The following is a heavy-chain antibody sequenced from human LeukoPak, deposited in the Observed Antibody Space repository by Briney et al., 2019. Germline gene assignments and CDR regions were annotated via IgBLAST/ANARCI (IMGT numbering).Heavy chain of an antibody. Sequence: TGGSLRLSCAASGFTFSSYDMHWVRQATGKGLEWVSIIGPAGDPYYSGAVKGRFTISRENAKTSLYLQMNSLRAGDTAVYYCVRGVNDAFDLWGQGTMVIVSS. J-gene: IGHJ3*01. CDR2: IGPAGDP. V-gene: IGHV3-13*05. CDR1: GFTFSSYD. D-gene: IGHD3-16*01. CDR3: VRGVNDAFDL.